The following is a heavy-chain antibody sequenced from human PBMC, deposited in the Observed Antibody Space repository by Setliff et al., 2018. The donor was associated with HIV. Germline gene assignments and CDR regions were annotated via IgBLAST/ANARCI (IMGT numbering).Heavy chain of an antibody. CDR1: NGSFSGYY. CDR3: AKGVAGLQYYYYYMDV. D-gene: IGHD6-19*01. J-gene: IGHJ6*03. V-gene: IGHV4-34*01. Sequence: SETLSLTCAVYNGSFSGYYWSWIRQPPGMGLEWIGEINHSGSTNYNPSLKSRVTISVDTSKNQFSLKLSSVTAADTAVYYCAKGVAGLQYYYYYMDVWGKGTTVTVS. CDR2: INHSGST.